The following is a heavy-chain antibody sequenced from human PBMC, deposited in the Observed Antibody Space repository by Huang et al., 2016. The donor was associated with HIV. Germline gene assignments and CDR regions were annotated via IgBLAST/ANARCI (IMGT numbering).Heavy chain of an antibody. CDR3: ARYHDFWRGRMFAISYFDV. CDR2: LYYPGQM. V-gene: IGHV4-39*01. D-gene: IGHD3-3*01. CDR1: GGSINTGRYY. J-gene: IGHJ2*01. Sequence: QMRFQESGPGLVKPSGTLSLTCNVSGGSINTGRYYWGWIRQPPGKGLEWVGSLYYPGQMHDDPSLKGRRTMSADTSKNQFSLNLSSVTAADTAIYYCARYHDFWRGRMFAISYFDVWGRGTLVTVAS.